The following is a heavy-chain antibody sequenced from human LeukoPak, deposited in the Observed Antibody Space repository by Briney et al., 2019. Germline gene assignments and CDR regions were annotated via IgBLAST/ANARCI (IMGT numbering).Heavy chain of an antibody. J-gene: IGHJ6*02. CDR3: ARVYSSSWYYYYGMDV. Sequence: GASVKVSCKASGYTFTSYDINWVRQATGQGLEWMGWMNPNSGNTGYAQKFQGRVTMTRNTSISTAYMELSSLRSEGTAVYYCARVYSSSWYYYYGMDVWGQGTTVTVSS. CDR1: GYTFTSYD. CDR2: MNPNSGNT. V-gene: IGHV1-8*01. D-gene: IGHD6-13*01.